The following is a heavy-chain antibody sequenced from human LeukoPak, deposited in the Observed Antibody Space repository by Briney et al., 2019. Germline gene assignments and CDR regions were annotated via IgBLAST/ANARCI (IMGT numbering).Heavy chain of an antibody. D-gene: IGHD3-22*01. CDR2: INWNGGST. V-gene: IGHV3-20*04. CDR3: ARENYDSSGYYPY. CDR1: GFTFSSYG. Sequence: GGSLRLSCAAFGFTFSSYGMHWVRQAPGKGLEWVSGINWNGGSTGYADSVKGRFTISRDNAKNSLYLQMNSLRAEDTALYYCARENYDSSGYYPYWGQGTLATVSP. J-gene: IGHJ4*02.